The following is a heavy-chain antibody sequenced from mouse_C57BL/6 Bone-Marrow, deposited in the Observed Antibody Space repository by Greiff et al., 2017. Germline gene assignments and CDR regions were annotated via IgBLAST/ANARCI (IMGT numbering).Heavy chain of an antibody. V-gene: IGHV5-9-1*02. Sequence: EVQGVESGEGLVKPGGSLKLSCAASGFTFSSYAMSWVRQTPEKRLEWVAYLSSGGDYIYYADTLKGRFTISRDNARNTLYLQMSSLKSGDTAMYYGTRTRISDMDYWGQGTSVTVS. CDR3: TRTRISDMDY. CDR1: GFTFSSYA. D-gene: IGHD3-1*01. CDR2: LSSGGDYI. J-gene: IGHJ4*01.